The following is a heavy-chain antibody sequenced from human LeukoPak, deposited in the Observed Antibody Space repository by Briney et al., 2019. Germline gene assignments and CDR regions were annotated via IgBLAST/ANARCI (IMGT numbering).Heavy chain of an antibody. CDR3: TRELRGYNRLRIYHFYMDV. V-gene: IGHV6-1*01. D-gene: IGHD5-24*01. CDR2: TYYRSKWYS. CDR1: GDSVSRNTAG. Sequence: SQTLSLTCVISGDSVSRNTAGWNWIRQSPSRGLEWLGRTYYRSKWYSDFAPSLRNRITINPDTSKNQFSLQLNSVTPEDTAVYYCTRELRGYNRLRIYHFYMDVWGKGTTVTVSS. J-gene: IGHJ6*03.